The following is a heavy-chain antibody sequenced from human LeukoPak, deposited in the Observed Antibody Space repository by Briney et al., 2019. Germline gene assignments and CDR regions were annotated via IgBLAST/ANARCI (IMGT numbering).Heavy chain of an antibody. CDR2: IYTSGST. CDR3: AGTLLWFGELSMDV. Sequence: SETLSLTCAVYGGSFSGYYWSWIRQPAGKGLEWIGRIYTSGSTNYNPSLKSRVTMSVDTSKNQFSLKLSSVTAADTAVYYCAGTLLWFGELSMDVWGQGTTVTVSS. J-gene: IGHJ6*02. V-gene: IGHV4-59*10. D-gene: IGHD3-10*01. CDR1: GGSFSGYY.